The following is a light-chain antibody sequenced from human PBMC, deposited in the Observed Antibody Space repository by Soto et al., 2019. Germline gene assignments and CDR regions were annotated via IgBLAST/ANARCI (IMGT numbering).Light chain of an antibody. CDR3: QQYYSYPWT. CDR1: LGISGY. Sequence: DIQLTQSPSFLSASVGDRVTMTCRASLGISGYLAWYQQKPGKVPRLLIYSASSLQSGVPSRFSGSGSGTEFTLTISSLQPEDFASYYCQQYYSYPWTFGQGTKVDIK. V-gene: IGKV1-9*01. J-gene: IGKJ1*01. CDR2: SAS.